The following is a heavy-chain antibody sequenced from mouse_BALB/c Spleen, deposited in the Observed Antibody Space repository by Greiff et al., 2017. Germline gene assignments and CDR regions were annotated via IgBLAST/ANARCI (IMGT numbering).Heavy chain of an antibody. J-gene: IGHJ3*01. D-gene: IGHD2-4*01. CDR1: GFTFSSFG. CDR2: ISSGSSTI. CDR3: ARDLYYYSPWFAY. V-gene: IGHV5-17*02. Sequence: EVQLVESGGGLVQPGGSRKLSCAASGFTFSSFGMHWVRQAPEKGLEWVAYISSGSSTIYYADTVKGRFTISRDNPKNTLFLQMTSLRSEDTAMYYCARDLYYYSPWFAYWGQGTLVTVSA.